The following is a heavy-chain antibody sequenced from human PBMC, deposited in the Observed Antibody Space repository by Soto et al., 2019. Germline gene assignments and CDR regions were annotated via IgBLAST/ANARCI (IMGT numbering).Heavy chain of an antibody. V-gene: IGHV4-30-4*01. D-gene: IGHD3-9*01. CDR1: GGSISSGDYY. CDR3: ARDKIGADILTLPYDAFDI. J-gene: IGHJ3*02. CDR2: IYYSGST. Sequence: SETLSLTCTVSGGSISSGDYYWSWIRQPPGQGLEWIGYIYYSGSTYYNPSLKSRVTISGDTSKNQFSLKLSSVTAADTAVYYCARDKIGADILTLPYDAFDIWGQGTMVTVSS.